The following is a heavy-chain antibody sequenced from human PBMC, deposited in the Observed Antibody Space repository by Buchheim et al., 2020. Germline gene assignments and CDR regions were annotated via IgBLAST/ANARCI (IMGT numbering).Heavy chain of an antibody. CDR2: IIPIFGTA. J-gene: IGHJ4*02. V-gene: IGHV1-69*01. CDR3: ARVFSGSYCLDY. CDR1: GYTFSDYD. Sequence: QVQLVQSGGEVKKPGASVTVSCKTSGYTFSDYDITWVRQAPGQGLEWMGGIIPIFGTANYAQKFQGRVTITADESTSTAYMELSSLRSANTAVYYCARVFSGSYCLDYWGQGTL. D-gene: IGHD1-26*01.